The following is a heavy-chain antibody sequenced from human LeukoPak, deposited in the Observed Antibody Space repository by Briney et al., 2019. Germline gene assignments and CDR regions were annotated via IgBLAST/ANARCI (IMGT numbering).Heavy chain of an antibody. CDR2: ISSGSTYI. V-gene: IGHV3-21*01. D-gene: IGHD3-10*02. J-gene: IGHJ6*04. CDR3: AELGITMIGGV. Sequence: GGSLRLSCAASEFTFSTYSMNWVRQAPGKGLEWVSSISSGSTYIYYADSVKGRFTISRDNAKNSLYLQMNSLRAEDTAVYYCAELGITMIGGVWGKGTTVTISS. CDR1: EFTFSTYS.